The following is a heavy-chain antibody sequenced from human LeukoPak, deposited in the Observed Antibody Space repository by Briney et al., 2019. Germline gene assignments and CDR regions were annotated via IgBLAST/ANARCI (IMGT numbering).Heavy chain of an antibody. Sequence: SETLSLTCTVSGGSISTYYWSWVRQPPGKGLEWIGYIYYSGSTNYNPSLKSRVTISVDTSKNQFSLKLSSVTAADTAVYYCARGVRYFDYWGQGTLVTVSS. CDR1: GGSISTYY. V-gene: IGHV4-59*01. CDR3: ARGVRYFDY. D-gene: IGHD2-2*01. J-gene: IGHJ4*02. CDR2: IYYSGST.